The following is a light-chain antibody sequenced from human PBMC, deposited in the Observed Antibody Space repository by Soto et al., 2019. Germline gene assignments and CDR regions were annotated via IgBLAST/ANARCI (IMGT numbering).Light chain of an antibody. J-gene: IGLJ1*01. CDR2: NNN. Sequence: QSVLTQPPSASGTPGQRVTISCSGGSSNIGTNAVNWYQQLPATAPKLLIYNNNQRPSGVPDLFSGSKSGTAASLAISGHQAEDEDDYYCAACDGRLNGYVFGTGTKLTVL. CDR1: SSNIGTNA. V-gene: IGLV1-44*01. CDR3: AACDGRLNGYV.